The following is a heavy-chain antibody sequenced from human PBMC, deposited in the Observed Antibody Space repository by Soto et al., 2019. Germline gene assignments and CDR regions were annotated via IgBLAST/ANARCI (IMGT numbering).Heavy chain of an antibody. J-gene: IGHJ4*02. V-gene: IGHV1-69*02. CDR2: IIPILGIA. D-gene: IGHD5-12*01. Sequence: QVQLVQSGAEVKKPGSSVKVSYKASGGTFSSYTISWVRQAPGQGLEWMGRIIPILGIANYAQKFQGRVTITADKSTSTAYMELSSLRSEDTAVYYCADTRGYSGYDWALGYLGQGTLVTVSS. CDR1: GGTFSSYT. CDR3: ADTRGYSGYDWALGY.